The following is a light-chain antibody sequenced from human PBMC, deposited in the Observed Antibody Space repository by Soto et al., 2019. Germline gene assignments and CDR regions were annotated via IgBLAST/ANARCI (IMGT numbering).Light chain of an antibody. CDR1: QDIRNF. J-gene: IGKJ3*01. CDR3: QKYSSAPA. Sequence: DIQMTQSPTSLSASVGDRVTITCRASQDIRNFVAWYQQKPGKAPKLLIYAASTVKPGVPSRFSGSGSGTDSTTTINTLQPEHVATYSYQKYSSAPAFGPGTKVEIK. CDR2: AAS. V-gene: IGKV1-27*01.